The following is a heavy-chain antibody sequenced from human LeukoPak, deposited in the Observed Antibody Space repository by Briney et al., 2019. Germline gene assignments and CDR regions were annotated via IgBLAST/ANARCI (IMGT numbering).Heavy chain of an antibody. Sequence: PGGSLRLSCAASGFTFSSYAMHWVRQAPGKGLEWVAVISYDGSNKYYADSVKGRFTISRDNSKSTLYLQMNSLRAEDTAVYYCARVHSSSWSNWFDPWGQGTLVTVSS. CDR1: GFTFSSYA. J-gene: IGHJ5*02. CDR3: ARVHSSSWSNWFDP. CDR2: ISYDGSNK. V-gene: IGHV3-30-3*01. D-gene: IGHD6-13*01.